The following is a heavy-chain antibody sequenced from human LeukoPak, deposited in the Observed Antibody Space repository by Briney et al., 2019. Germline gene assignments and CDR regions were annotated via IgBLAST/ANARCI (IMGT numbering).Heavy chain of an antibody. CDR2: ITTYKGNT. CDR1: GYTFISYV. V-gene: IGHV1-18*01. J-gene: IGHJ4*02. Sequence: GASVKVSCKASGYTFISYVISWVRQAPGQGREWMGWITTYKGNTYSAQKFHGRVTMNTDTSTSTAYMELRSLSSDDTAVSYCAREMWGTTLVTPFDYWGQGTLVTVSS. CDR3: AREMWGTTLVTPFDY. D-gene: IGHD4-23*01.